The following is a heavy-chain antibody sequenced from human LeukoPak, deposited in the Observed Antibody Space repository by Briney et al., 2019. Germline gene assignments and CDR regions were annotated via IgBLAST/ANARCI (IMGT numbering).Heavy chain of an antibody. J-gene: IGHJ5*02. CDR3: ARVFYDFNWFDP. D-gene: IGHD3-3*01. V-gene: IGHV4-38-2*02. Sequence: PSETLSLTCTVSGYSISSGYYWGWIRQPPGKGLEWIGSIYHSGSTYYNPSLKGRVTISVDTSKNQYSLKLSSVTAADTVVYYCARVFYDFNWFDPWGQGTLVTVSS. CDR1: GYSISSGYY. CDR2: IYHSGST.